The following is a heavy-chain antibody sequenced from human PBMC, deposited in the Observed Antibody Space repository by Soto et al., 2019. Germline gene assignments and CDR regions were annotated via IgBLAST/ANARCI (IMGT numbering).Heavy chain of an antibody. V-gene: IGHV4-30-2*01. J-gene: IGHJ5*02. Sequence: QLQLQESGSGLVKPSQTLSLTCAVSGGSISSGGYSWSWIRQPPGKGLEWIGYIYHSGSTYYNPSLDHRVTVSVDRSKNQFSLQLSSVTAADSAVYYCAGVRGPYCGGECYPPTPNWFDPWGQGTLVTVSS. CDR3: AGVRGPYCGGECYPPTPNWFDP. CDR1: GGSISSGGYS. CDR2: IYHSGST. D-gene: IGHD2-21*01.